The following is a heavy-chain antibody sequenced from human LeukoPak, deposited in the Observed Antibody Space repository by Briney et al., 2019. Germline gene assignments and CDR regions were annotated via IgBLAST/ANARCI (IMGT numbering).Heavy chain of an antibody. CDR3: ARHVNYYDSSGYYYYYFDY. CDR2: IYYSGTT. V-gene: IGHV4-59*08. CDR1: GGSISNYY. D-gene: IGHD3-22*01. J-gene: IGHJ4*02. Sequence: PSETLSLTCTVSGGSISNYYWSWIRQPPGKGLEWIGYIYYSGTTNYNPSLKSRVTISVDTSKNQFSLKLSSVTAADTAVYCCARHVNYYDSSGYYYYYFDYWGQGTLVTVSS.